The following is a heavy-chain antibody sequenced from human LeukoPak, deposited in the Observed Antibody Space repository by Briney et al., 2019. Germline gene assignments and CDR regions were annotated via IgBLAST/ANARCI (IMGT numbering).Heavy chain of an antibody. CDR1: GGSFSGYY. CDR3: ARGRAGALYFDY. D-gene: IGHD4-17*01. V-gene: IGHV4-34*01. J-gene: IGHJ4*02. Sequence: SETLPLTCAVYGGSFSGYYWSWIRQPPGKGLEWIGEINHSGSTNYNPSLKSRVTISVDTSKNQFSLKLSSVTAADTAVYYCARGRAGALYFDYWGQGTLVTVSS. CDR2: INHSGST.